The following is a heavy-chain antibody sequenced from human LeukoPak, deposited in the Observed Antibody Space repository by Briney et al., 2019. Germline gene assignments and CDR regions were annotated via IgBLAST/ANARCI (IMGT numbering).Heavy chain of an antibody. D-gene: IGHD4-23*01. CDR2: INPNTGDT. V-gene: IGHV1-2*02. J-gene: IGHJ4*02. CDR3: ARVGKADLALWN. Sequence: ASVKVSCKVSGDSLTQLSMHWVRQAPGQGLEWMGWINPNTGDTNYAQRFQGRVSMTRDTSISIGYMELSRLRSDDTAVYYCARVGKADLALWNWGQGTLVTVSS. CDR1: GDSLTQLS.